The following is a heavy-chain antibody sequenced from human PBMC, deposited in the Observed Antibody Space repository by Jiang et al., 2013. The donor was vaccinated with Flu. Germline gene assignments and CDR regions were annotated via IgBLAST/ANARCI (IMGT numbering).Heavy chain of an antibody. CDR2: IRSKANSYAT. Sequence: VQLVESGGGLVQPGGSLKLSCAASGFTFSGSAMHWVRQASGKGLEWVGRIRSKANSYATAYAASVKGRFTISRDDSKNTAYLQMNSLKTEDTAVYYCTRHPHSEYSSSSVYYYGMDVWGPRDHGHRLL. V-gene: IGHV3-73*02. CDR1: GFTFSGSA. CDR3: TRHPHSEYSSSSVYYYGMDV. J-gene: IGHJ6*01. D-gene: IGHD6-6*01.